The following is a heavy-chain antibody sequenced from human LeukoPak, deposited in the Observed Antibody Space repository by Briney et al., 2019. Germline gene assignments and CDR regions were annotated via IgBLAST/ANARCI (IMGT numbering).Heavy chain of an antibody. CDR1: GGSFSGYY. D-gene: IGHD6-13*01. Sequence: PSETGSLTCAVYGGSFSGYYWSWVRQPPGKGLEWIGEINHSGSTNYNPSLKSRVTISVDTSKNQFSLKLSSVTAADTAVYYCARGIFGYSSSWYDAFDIWGQGTMVTVSS. CDR2: INHSGST. CDR3: ARGIFGYSSSWYDAFDI. V-gene: IGHV4-34*01. J-gene: IGHJ3*02.